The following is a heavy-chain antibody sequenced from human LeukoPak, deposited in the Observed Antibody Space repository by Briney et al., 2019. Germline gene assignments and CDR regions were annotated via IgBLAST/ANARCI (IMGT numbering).Heavy chain of an antibody. CDR1: GFTFSSYS. Sequence: GGSLRLSCAASGFTFSSYSMNWVRQAPGKGLEWVSSISSSSSYIYYADSLKGRFTISRDNAKNSLYLQMNSLRAEDTAGYYCARESYYDILTGYSYYFDYWGQGTLVTVSS. V-gene: IGHV3-21*01. J-gene: IGHJ4*02. CDR3: ARESYYDILTGYSYYFDY. D-gene: IGHD3-9*01. CDR2: ISSSSSYI.